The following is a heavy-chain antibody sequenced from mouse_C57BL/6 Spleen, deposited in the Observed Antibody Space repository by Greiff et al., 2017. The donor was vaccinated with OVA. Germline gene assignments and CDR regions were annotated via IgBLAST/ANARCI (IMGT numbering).Heavy chain of an antibody. Sequence: VQLQQSGAELVRPGASVKLSCTASGFNIKDDYMHWVKQRPEQGLEWIGWIDPENGDTEYASKFQGKATITADTSSNTAYLQLSSLTSEATAVYYCTYGNYPSYAMDYWGQGTSVTVSS. V-gene: IGHV14-4*01. CDR1: GFNIKDDY. J-gene: IGHJ4*01. CDR3: TYGNYPSYAMDY. CDR2: IDPENGDT. D-gene: IGHD2-1*01.